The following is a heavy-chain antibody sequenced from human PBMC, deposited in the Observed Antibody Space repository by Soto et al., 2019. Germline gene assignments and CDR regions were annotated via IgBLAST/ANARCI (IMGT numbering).Heavy chain of an antibody. Sequence: ASVKVSCKASGYTFTSYAMHWVRQAPGQRLEWMGWINAGNGNTKYSQKFQGRVTITRDTSTSTAYMELSRLRSDDTAVYYCASHDILTGYYKAFDIWGQGTMVTVSS. CDR3: ASHDILTGYYKAFDI. CDR2: INAGNGNT. CDR1: GYTFTSYA. D-gene: IGHD3-9*01. V-gene: IGHV1-3*01. J-gene: IGHJ3*02.